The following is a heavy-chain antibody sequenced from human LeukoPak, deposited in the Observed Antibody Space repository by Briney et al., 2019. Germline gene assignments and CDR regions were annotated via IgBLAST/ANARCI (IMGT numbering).Heavy chain of an antibody. CDR3: TRRVRGVSIPLLDYYYYMDV. J-gene: IGHJ6*03. Sequence: HPGGSLRLSCTASGFTFGDYAMSWFRQAPGKGLEWVGFIRSKAYGGTTEYAASVKGRFTISRDDSKSIAYLRMNSLKTEDTAVYYCTRRVRGVSIPLLDYYYYMDVWGKGTTVTVSS. V-gene: IGHV3-49*03. D-gene: IGHD2/OR15-2a*01. CDR1: GFTFGDYA. CDR2: IRSKAYGGTT.